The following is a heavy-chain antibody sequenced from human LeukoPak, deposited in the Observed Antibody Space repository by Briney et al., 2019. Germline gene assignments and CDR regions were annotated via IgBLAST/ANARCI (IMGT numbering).Heavy chain of an antibody. Sequence: GASVKVSCKASGYTFTSYGISWVRQAPGQGLEWVGWISAYNGNTNYAQKLQGRVTMTTDTSTSTAYMELRSLRSDDTAVYYCARVWQLVPYYYYYMDVWGKGTTVTVSS. CDR1: GYTFTSYG. D-gene: IGHD6-6*01. CDR2: ISAYNGNT. V-gene: IGHV1-18*01. J-gene: IGHJ6*03. CDR3: ARVWQLVPYYYYYMDV.